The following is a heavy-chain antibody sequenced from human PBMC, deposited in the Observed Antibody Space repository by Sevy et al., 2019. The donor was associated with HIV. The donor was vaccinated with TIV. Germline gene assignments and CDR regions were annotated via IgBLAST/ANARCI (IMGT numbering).Heavy chain of an antibody. CDR2: INPNSGGT. D-gene: IGHD2-2*02. V-gene: IGHV1-2*02. CDR3: ARDRSREIVVVPAAIPGIAAAGTRGIDY. CDR1: GYTFTGYY. J-gene: IGHJ4*02. Sequence: GASVKVSCKASGYTFTGYYMHWVRQAPGQGLEWMGWINPNSGGTNYAQKFQGRVTMTRDTSISTAYMELSRLRSDDTAVYYCARDRSREIVVVPAAIPGIAAAGTRGIDYWGQGTLVTVSS.